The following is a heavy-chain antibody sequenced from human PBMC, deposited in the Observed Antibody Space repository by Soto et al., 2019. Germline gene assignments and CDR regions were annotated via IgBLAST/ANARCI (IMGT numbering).Heavy chain of an antibody. CDR1: GFPFGIYT. Sequence: EVQLVDSGGALVKPGGSLKLSCETSGFPFGIYTMNWVRQAPGKGLEWVSSISSSGTYIDYADSVEGRFAISRDDAKNSVFLEMTSLRVDDTAVYYCAREGNYHEFWGQGTLVTVSS. J-gene: IGHJ4*02. D-gene: IGHD3-10*01. V-gene: IGHV3-21*01. CDR2: ISSSGTYI. CDR3: AREGNYHEF.